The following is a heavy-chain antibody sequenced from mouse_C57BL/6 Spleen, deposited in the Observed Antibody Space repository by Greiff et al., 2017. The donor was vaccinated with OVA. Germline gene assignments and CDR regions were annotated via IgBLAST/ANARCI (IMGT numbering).Heavy chain of an antibody. CDR1: GYTFTDYE. D-gene: IGHD1-1*01. CDR2: IDPETGGT. J-gene: IGHJ2*01. Sequence: VKLQESGAELVRPGASVTLSCKASGYTFTDYEMHWVKQTPVHGLEWIGAIDPETGGTAYNQKFKGKAILTADKSSSTAYMELRSLTSEDSAVYYCTRGDTTVARYYFDYWGQGTTLTVSS. CDR3: TRGDTTVARYYFDY. V-gene: IGHV1-15*01.